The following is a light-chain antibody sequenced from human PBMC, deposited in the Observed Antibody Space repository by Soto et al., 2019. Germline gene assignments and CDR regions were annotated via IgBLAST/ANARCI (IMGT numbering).Light chain of an antibody. CDR1: QSVSSN. Sequence: IVMKQSPVTLSVSPGEIATLSCRASQSVSSNLAWYQQRPGQAPRLLMYAASTPATGIPARFSGSGSGTEFSLTISGLQSEDFVVYFCQQYDNWPLTFGGGTKVEMK. J-gene: IGKJ4*01. V-gene: IGKV3-15*01. CDR2: AAS. CDR3: QQYDNWPLT.